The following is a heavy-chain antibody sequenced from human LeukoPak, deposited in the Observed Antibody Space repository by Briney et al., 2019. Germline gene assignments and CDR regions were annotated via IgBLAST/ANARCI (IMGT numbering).Heavy chain of an antibody. V-gene: IGHV3-23*01. Sequence: GGSLRLSCAASGFTFSSYAMSWVRQAPGKGLEWVSAVSGSGGSTYYADSVKGRFTISRDNSKNTLYLQMNSLRAEDTAVYYCAKAVGYSSGRYFDYWGQGTLVTVSS. J-gene: IGHJ4*02. D-gene: IGHD6-19*01. CDR3: AKAVGYSSGRYFDY. CDR1: GFTFSSYA. CDR2: VSGSGGST.